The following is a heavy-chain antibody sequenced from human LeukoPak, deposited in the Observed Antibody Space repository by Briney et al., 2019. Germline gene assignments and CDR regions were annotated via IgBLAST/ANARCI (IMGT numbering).Heavy chain of an antibody. CDR3: ARDLKLRFLEWLPSRYAFDI. CDR2: IKQDGSEK. D-gene: IGHD3-3*01. V-gene: IGHV3-7*01. J-gene: IGHJ3*02. CDR1: GFAFSSYW. Sequence: PGGSLRLSCAASGFAFSSYWMSWARQAPGKGLEWVANIKQDGSEKYYVDSVKGRFTISRDNAKNSLYLQMNSLRAEDTAVYYCARDLKLRFLEWLPSRYAFDIWGQGTMVTVSS.